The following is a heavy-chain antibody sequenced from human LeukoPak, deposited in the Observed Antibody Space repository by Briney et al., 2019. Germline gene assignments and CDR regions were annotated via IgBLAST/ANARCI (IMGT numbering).Heavy chain of an antibody. Sequence: ASVKVSCKASGYTFTSYYMHWVRQAPGQGLEWMGIINPSGGSTSYAQKFRGRVTMTRDTSTSTVYMELSSLRSEDTAVYYCARAAPGIAAAGNGGRFRYGGQGTLVTVSS. CDR1: GYTFTSYY. D-gene: IGHD6-13*01. CDR3: ARAAPGIAAAGNGGRFRY. J-gene: IGHJ4*02. CDR2: INPSGGST. V-gene: IGHV1-46*03.